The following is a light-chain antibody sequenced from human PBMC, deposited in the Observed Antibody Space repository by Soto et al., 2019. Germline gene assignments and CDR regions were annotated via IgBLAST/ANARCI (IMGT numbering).Light chain of an antibody. V-gene: IGKV1-16*02. CDR2: DAS. CDR3: QQYHSGPAT. Sequence: DLQMTQSPSSLSASVGDTVTITCRASQDIGNFFAWFQQKPGKAPKSLISDASRLQSGVPSKFSVGGSGTDLTLTINSLQPEDFATYYCQQYHSGPATFGGGTQVEI. CDR1: QDIGNF. J-gene: IGKJ4*01.